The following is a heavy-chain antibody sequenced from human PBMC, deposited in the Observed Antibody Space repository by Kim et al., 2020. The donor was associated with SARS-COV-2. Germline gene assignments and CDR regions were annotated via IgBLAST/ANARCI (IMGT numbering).Heavy chain of an antibody. D-gene: IGHD5-12*01. Sequence: GGSLRLSCAASGFTVSSNYMSWVRQAPGKGLEWVSVIYSGGSTYYADSVKGRFTISRDNSKNTLYLQMNSLRAEDTAVYYCARLEGFSGYDQNILYYYGMDVWGQGTTVTVSS. J-gene: IGHJ6*02. V-gene: IGHV3-66*02. CDR1: GFTVSSNY. CDR3: ARLEGFSGYDQNILYYYGMDV. CDR2: IYSGGST.